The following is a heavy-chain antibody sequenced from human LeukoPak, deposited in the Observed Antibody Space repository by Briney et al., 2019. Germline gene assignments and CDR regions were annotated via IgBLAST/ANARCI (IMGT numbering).Heavy chain of an antibody. J-gene: IGHJ4*02. V-gene: IGHV1-2*02. CDR2: ISPNSGGT. CDR1: GYTFTGYY. CDR3: ARVKGSYEAVTG. Sequence: ASVKVSCKASGYTFTGYYMHWVRQAPGQGLEWMGWISPNSGGTNYAQKFQGRVTMTRDTSISTAYMELSRLRSDDTAVYYCARVKGSYEAVTGWGQGTLATVSS. D-gene: IGHD5-18*01.